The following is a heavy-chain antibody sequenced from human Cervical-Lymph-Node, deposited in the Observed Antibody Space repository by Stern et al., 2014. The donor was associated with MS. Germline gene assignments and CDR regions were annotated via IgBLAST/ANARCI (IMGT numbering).Heavy chain of an antibody. J-gene: IGHJ4*02. CDR3: ARSGAVGDPFDY. CDR2: IYHSGST. Sequence: VQLVESGPGLVKPSETLSLTCSVSGGSISSYYWSWIRQPPGKGLEWIGYIYHSGSTNHNPSLKSRVTISVDTSKIQFSLNLRFVTAADTAVYYCARSGAVGDPFDYWGQGTLVTVSS. V-gene: IGHV4-59*01. D-gene: IGHD4-17*01. CDR1: GGSISSYY.